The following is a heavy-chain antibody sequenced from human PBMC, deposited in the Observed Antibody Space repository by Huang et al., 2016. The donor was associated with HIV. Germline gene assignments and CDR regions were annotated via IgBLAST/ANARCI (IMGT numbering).Heavy chain of an antibody. CDR2: ISPAGTT. Sequence: QVQLQQWGAGLLKPSETLSLTCAVYAGSLNGYYWNWIRQSPGKGLEWIGEISPAGTTNYSPSLKSRVTMSIDKSKNQCSLNLRSVTAADTAVYYCAREIMISFGGPFDPWGHGNLVTVSS. CDR3: AREIMISFGGPFDP. J-gene: IGHJ5*02. CDR1: AGSLNGYY. D-gene: IGHD3-16*01. V-gene: IGHV4-34*02.